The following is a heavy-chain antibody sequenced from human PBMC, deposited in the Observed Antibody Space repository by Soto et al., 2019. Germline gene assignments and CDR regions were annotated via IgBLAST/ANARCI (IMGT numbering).Heavy chain of an antibody. CDR3: ARGGYCSGGSCYWFDP. V-gene: IGHV4-59*01. D-gene: IGHD2-15*01. J-gene: IGHJ5*02. CDR1: GGSISSYY. Sequence: SEALSLTCTVSGGSISSYYWSWIRQPPGKGLEWIGYIFYSGSTNYNPSLKSRVTISVDTSKNQFSLKLSSVTAADTTVYYCARGGYCSGGSCYWFDPWGQGTLVTVSS. CDR2: IFYSGST.